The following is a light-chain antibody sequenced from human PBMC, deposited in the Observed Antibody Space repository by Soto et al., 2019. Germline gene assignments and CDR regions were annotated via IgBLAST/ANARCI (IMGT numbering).Light chain of an antibody. CDR3: CSYAGNTTFK. CDR1: NSDVGNYNL. V-gene: IGLV2-23*02. CDR2: AVS. J-gene: IGLJ2*01. Sequence: QSALTQPASVSGSPGQWITISCAGTNSDVGNYNLVSWYQHHPDKAPRLIIYAVSKRPSGISDRFSGSKSGSTASLTISGLQPEDEADYHCCSYAGNTTFKFGGGTKVTVL.